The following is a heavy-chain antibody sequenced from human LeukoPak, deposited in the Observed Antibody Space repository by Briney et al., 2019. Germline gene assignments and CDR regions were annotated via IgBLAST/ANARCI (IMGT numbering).Heavy chain of an antibody. CDR2: ISGGGGST. Sequence: GGSLRLSCAASGFTFNNHAMNWVRQAPGKGLEWVSSISGGGGSTNYVDSVKGRFTISRDNSKNTLSLEMNSLRADDTAVYFCAKGRVVTTSPLNYWGQGTLVTVSS. CDR3: AKGRVVTTSPLNY. D-gene: IGHD2-21*02. J-gene: IGHJ4*02. V-gene: IGHV3-23*01. CDR1: GFTFNNHA.